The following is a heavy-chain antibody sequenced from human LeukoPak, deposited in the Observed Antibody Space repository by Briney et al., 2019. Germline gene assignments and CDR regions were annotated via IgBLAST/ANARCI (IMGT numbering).Heavy chain of an antibody. CDR1: GFTFSDYY. CDR3: ARMAIYGDYVFDY. CDR2: ISSSGSTI. J-gene: IGHJ4*02. D-gene: IGHD4-17*01. V-gene: IGHV3-11*01. Sequence: GGSLRLSCAASGFTFSDYYMSWIRQAPGKGLEWVSYISSSGSTIYYADSVKGRFTISRDNAKNSLYLQMNSLRAEDTAVYYCARMAIYGDYVFDYWGQGTLVTVSS.